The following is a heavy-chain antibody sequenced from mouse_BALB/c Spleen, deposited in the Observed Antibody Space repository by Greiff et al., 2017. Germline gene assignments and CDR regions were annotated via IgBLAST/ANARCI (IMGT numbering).Heavy chain of an antibody. CDR1: GFSLTSYG. J-gene: IGHJ4*01. CDR2: IWAGGST. V-gene: IGHV2-9*02. CDR3: ARDHYYGSSLYYYAMDY. D-gene: IGHD1-1*01. Sequence: VQLQESGPGLVAPSQSLSITCTVSGFSLTSYGVHWVRQPPGKGLEWLGVIWAGGSTNYNSALMSRLSISKDNSKSQVFLKMNSLQTDDTAMYYCARDHYYGSSLYYYAMDYWGQGTSVTVSS.